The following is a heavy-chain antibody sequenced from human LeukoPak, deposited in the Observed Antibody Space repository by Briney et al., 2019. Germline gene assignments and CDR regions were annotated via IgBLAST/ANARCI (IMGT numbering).Heavy chain of an antibody. CDR2: IPRDGSYE. CDR3: ANIPNSFGPDY. CDR1: GFSFSSYG. J-gene: IGHJ4*02. V-gene: IGHV3-30*02. D-gene: IGHD3-16*01. Sequence: GGSLRLSCAASGFSFSSYGMHWVRLAPGRGLEWVAFIPRDGSYEKYADSVKGRFAISRDNSKSTLYLHMNSLRAEDTAVYYCANIPNSFGPDYWGQGCLVTVSS.